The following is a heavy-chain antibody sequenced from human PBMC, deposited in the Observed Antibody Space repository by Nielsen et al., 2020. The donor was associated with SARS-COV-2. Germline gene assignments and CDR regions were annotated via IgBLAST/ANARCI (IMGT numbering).Heavy chain of an antibody. CDR1: GYRFTSYA. CDR2: INAGNGYT. D-gene: IGHD6-19*01. V-gene: IGHV1-3*01. CDR3: ARGGVNGWWDY. Sequence: ASVQVSCNASGYRFTSYAIHWVRQAPGQGLESMGWINAGNGYTEYSQNFQGRVTITTDTSATTAYMEVRYLKSEDTAVFYCARGGVNGWWDYWGQGTLVTVSS. J-gene: IGHJ4*02.